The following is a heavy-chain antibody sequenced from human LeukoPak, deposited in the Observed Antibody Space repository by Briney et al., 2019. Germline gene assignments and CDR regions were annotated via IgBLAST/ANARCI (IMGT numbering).Heavy chain of an antibody. D-gene: IGHD6-6*01. Sequence: GGSLRLSCAASGFTVSSNYMSWVRQAPGKGLEWVSVIYSGGSTYYADSVKGRSTISRDNSKNTLYLQMNSLRAEDTAVYYCAKGPYSSSSFVDYWGQGTLVTVSS. J-gene: IGHJ4*02. CDR1: GFTVSSNY. V-gene: IGHV3-53*01. CDR2: IYSGGST. CDR3: AKGPYSSSSFVDY.